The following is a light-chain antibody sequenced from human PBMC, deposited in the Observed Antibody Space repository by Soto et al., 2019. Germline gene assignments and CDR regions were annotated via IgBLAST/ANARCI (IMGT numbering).Light chain of an antibody. Sequence: MTQSPSSLSASVGDRVTITCRASQNINNYLNWYQQKPGQAPRLLIYGASTRATGIPARFSGSGSGTEFTLTISSLQSEDFAVYYCQQYNNWPLTFGGGTKVDIK. CDR2: GAS. CDR1: QNINNY. J-gene: IGKJ4*01. V-gene: IGKV3-15*01. CDR3: QQYNNWPLT.